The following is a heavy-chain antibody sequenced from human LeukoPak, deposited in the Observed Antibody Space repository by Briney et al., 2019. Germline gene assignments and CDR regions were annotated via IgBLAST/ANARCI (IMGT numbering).Heavy chain of an antibody. CDR2: ISSSGSTI. Sequence: PGGSLRPSCAASGFTFSSYEMNWVRQAPGKGLEWVSYISSSGSTIYYADSVKGRFTISRDNAKNSLYLQMNSLRAEDTAVYYCARDRLPYYYDSSGFYSYYGMDVWGQGTTVTVSS. V-gene: IGHV3-48*03. CDR3: ARDRLPYYYDSSGFYSYYGMDV. CDR1: GFTFSSYE. D-gene: IGHD3-22*01. J-gene: IGHJ6*02.